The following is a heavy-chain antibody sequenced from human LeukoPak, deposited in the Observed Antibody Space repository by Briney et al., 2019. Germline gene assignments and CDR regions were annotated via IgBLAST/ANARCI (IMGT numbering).Heavy chain of an antibody. V-gene: IGHV4-34*01. CDR1: GGSFSGYY. Sequence: PSETLSLTCAVYGGSFSGYYWSWIRQPPGKGLEWIGEINHSGSTNYNPFLKSRVTISVDTSKNQFSLKLSSVTAADTAVYYCAAGGTVTTFDYWGQGTLVTVSS. J-gene: IGHJ4*02. CDR3: AAGGTVTTFDY. D-gene: IGHD4-11*01. CDR2: INHSGST.